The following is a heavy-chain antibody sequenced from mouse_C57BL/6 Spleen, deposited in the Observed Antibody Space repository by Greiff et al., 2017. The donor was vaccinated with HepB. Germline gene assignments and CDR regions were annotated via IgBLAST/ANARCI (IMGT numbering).Heavy chain of an antibody. CDR3: APDSSWFAY. V-gene: IGHV1-7*01. J-gene: IGHJ3*01. D-gene: IGHD3-2*02. Sequence: QVQLQQSGAELAKPGASVKLSCKASGYTFTSYWMHWVKQRPGQGLEWIGYINPSSGYTKYKQKFKDKATLTADKSSSTAYMQLSSLTYEDSSVYYCAPDSSWFAYWGQGTLVTVSA. CDR1: GYTFTSYW. CDR2: INPSSGYT.